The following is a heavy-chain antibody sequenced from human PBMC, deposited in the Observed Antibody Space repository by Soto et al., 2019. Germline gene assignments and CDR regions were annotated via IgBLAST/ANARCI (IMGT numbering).Heavy chain of an antibody. CDR3: GRDGTKNLRDCFDP. CDR2: IYHSGST. Sequence: ETLSLTCAVSGYSISSGYYWGWIRQPPGKGLEWIGSIYHSGSTYYNPSLKSRVTISVDTSKNQFSLKLSSVTAADTAVYYCGRDGTKNLRDCFDPWGQGSGVTVAS. D-gene: IGHD1-1*01. CDR1: GYSISSGYY. V-gene: IGHV4-38-2*02. J-gene: IGHJ5*02.